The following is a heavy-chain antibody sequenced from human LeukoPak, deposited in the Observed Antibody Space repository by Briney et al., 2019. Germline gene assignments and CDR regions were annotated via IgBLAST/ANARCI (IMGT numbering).Heavy chain of an antibody. J-gene: IGHJ4*02. CDR1: GFTLSNYD. CDR3: ASARGSY. CDR2: LRYDGKTK. D-gene: IGHD3-16*01. V-gene: IGHV3-30*02. Sequence: PGGSLRLSCAASGFTLSNYDMHWVRQAPGKGLEWVTFLRYDGKTKYYADSVKGRFTISRDDSKNTLYLQMNSLRAEDTAVYYCASARGSYWGQGTLVTVSS.